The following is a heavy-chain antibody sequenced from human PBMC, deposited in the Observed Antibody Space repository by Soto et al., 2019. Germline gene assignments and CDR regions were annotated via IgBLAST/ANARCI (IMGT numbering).Heavy chain of an antibody. J-gene: IGHJ4*02. V-gene: IGHV4-59*01. CDR1: GGSISSYY. CDR2: IYYSGST. D-gene: IGHD6-13*01. CDR3: ARVGHSSSWLFVPY. Sequence: PSETLSLTCTVSGGSISSYYWSWIRQPPGKGLEWIGYIYYSGSTNYNPSLKSRVTISVDTSKNQFSLKLSSVTAADTAVYYCARVGHSSSWLFVPYWGQGTLVTVSS.